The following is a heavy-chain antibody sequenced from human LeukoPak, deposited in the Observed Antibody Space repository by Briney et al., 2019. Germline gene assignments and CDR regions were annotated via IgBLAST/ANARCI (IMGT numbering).Heavy chain of an antibody. CDR2: ISTSGAST. CDR1: GFTFSSYA. D-gene: IGHD2-2*01. V-gene: IGHV3-23*01. J-gene: IGHJ3*02. Sequence: PGGSLRLSCAASGFTFSSYAMSWARQAPGKGREGVSGISTSGASTSNADSVKGRFTISRDNSKNTLSLQMNSLRAEDTAVYYCAKDGPWLSSSTDTTIQAAFDIWGQGTMVTVSS. CDR3: AKDGPWLSSSTDTTIQAAFDI.